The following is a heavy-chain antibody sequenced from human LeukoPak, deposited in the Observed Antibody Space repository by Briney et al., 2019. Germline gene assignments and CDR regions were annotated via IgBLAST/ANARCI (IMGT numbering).Heavy chain of an antibody. V-gene: IGHV3-53*01. Sequence: GGSLRLSCAASGFTVSSSYMSWVRQAPGKGLEWASVIYSGGSTYYAASVRGRFTISRDNSKNTLYLQMNSLRAEDTAVYYCASEIRNLYYSVWGQGTMVTVSS. J-gene: IGHJ3*01. CDR3: ASEIRNLYYSV. D-gene: IGHD3-10*01. CDR2: IYSGGST. CDR1: GFTVSSSY.